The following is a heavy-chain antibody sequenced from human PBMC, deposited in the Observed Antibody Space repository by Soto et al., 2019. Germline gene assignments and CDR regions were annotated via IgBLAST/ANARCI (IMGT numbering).Heavy chain of an antibody. CDR1: GYSFSGHY. D-gene: IGHD2-21*01. CDR3: ARAAYLHGLDV. J-gene: IGHJ6*02. V-gene: IGHV3-72*01. Sequence: EVQLVESGGDLVQPGGSLRLSCAVSGYSFSGHYMDWVRQAPGKGLEWVARSANRADGYITEYAASVKGRSTISRDESESSLYLQMKGLKTEDTAVYYCARAAYLHGLDVWGQGTTVTVSS. CDR2: SANRADGYIT.